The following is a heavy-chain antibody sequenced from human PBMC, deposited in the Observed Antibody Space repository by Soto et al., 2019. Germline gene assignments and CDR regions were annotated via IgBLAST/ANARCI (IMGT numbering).Heavy chain of an antibody. CDR3: AKEPPVVVITTRPEGWFDP. Sequence: SVKVSCKASGGTFSSSGISWVRQAPGQGLEWMGGLMPIFGPANYAQKFQGRVTITADESTSTVFMELNSLRAEDTAVYYCAKEPPVVVITTRPEGWFDPWGQGTLVTVSS. D-gene: IGHD3-22*01. V-gene: IGHV1-69*13. J-gene: IGHJ5*02. CDR2: LMPIFGPA. CDR1: GGTFSSSG.